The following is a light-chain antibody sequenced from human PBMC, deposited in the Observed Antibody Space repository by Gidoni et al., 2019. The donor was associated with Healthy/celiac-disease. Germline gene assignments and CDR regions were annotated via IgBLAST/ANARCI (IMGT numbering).Light chain of an antibody. V-gene: IGKV1-27*01. CDR1: QGISNY. CDR2: SAS. J-gene: IGKJ2*03. Sequence: DIQMTQSPSSLSASVGDRVTITCRASQGISNYLAWYQQKPGKVPKLLLYSASTLQSGVPSRFSGSGSGTDFTLTISSLQPEDVATYYCQKYNSAPQVSFXXXTKLEIK. CDR3: QKYNSAPQVS.